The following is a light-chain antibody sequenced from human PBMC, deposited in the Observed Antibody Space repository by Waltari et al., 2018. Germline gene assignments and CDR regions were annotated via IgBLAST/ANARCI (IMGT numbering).Light chain of an antibody. CDR2: GAS. CDR1: QSVRSN. J-gene: IGKJ4*01. CDR3: QQYDSWPPGIT. Sequence: EIVMTQSPATLSVSPGERATLSCRASQSVRSNLAWYQQKPGQAPRLLIYGASTRATGVPARLSGSGSGTEFTLTISSLQSEDFAVYYCQQYDSWPPGITFGGGTKVEIK. V-gene: IGKV3-15*01.